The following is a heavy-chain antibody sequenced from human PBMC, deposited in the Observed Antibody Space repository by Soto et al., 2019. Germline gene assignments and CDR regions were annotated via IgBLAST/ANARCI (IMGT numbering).Heavy chain of an antibody. CDR3: ARDSPDNDFWSSIREVYHYGLDV. V-gene: IGHV1-18*01. D-gene: IGHD3-3*01. Sequence: QVQLVQSGGEVTKPGASVKVSCKASGYSFSNYAISWVRQAPGQGLEWMGWINVYTGDTKYSQKFQDRVTVTTDTSTNTAYMEFRSLRSDDSCVYYCARDSPDNDFWSSIREVYHYGLDVWGQGTTVSVSS. J-gene: IGHJ6*02. CDR2: INVYTGDT. CDR1: GYSFSNYA.